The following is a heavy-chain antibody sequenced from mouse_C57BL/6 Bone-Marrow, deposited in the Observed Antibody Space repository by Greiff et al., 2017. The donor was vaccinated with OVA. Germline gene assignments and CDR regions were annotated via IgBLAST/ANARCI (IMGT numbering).Heavy chain of an antibody. CDR2: IDPSDSYT. D-gene: IGHD2-5*01. CDR1: GYTFTSYW. V-gene: IGHV1-50*01. J-gene: IGHJ2*01. Sequence: VQLQQPGAELVKPGASVKLSCKASGYTFTSYWMQWVKQRPGPGLEWIGEIDPSDSYTNYNQKFKGKATLTVDTSSSTAYMQLSSLTSEDSAVYYCARAHSNLFDYWGQGTTLTVSS. CDR3: ARAHSNLFDY.